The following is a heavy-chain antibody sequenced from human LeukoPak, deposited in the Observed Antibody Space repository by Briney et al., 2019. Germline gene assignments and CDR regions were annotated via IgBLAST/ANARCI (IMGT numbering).Heavy chain of an antibody. D-gene: IGHD3-10*01. V-gene: IGHV7-4-1*02. CDR2: INTNTGNP. J-gene: IGHJ3*02. CDR1: GYTLTSYA. CDR3: ARPMVYDAFDI. Sequence: ASVKVSYKASGYTLTSYAMDFVRQAPGQGLEWMGWINTNTGNPTYAQGFTGRFVFSLDTSVSTAYLQISSLKAEDTAVYYCARPMVYDAFDIWGQGTMVTVSS.